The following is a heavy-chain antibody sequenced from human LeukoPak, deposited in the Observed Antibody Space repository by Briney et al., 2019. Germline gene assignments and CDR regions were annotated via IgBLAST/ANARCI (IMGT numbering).Heavy chain of an antibody. V-gene: IGHV3-15*01. D-gene: IGHD3-10*01. CDR1: GFTFSNAW. CDR2: IKSKTDGGTT. Sequence: GGSLRLSCAASGFTFSNAWMSWVRQAPGKGLEWVGRIKSKTDGGTTDYAAPVKGRFTISRDDSKNTLYLQMNSLKTEDTAVYYCTTDSHYGSFGFDYWGQGTLVTVSS. J-gene: IGHJ4*02. CDR3: TTDSHYGSFGFDY.